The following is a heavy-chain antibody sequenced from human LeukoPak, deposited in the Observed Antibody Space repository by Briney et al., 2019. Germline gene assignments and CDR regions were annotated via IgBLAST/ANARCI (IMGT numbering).Heavy chain of an antibody. Sequence: GASVKVSCKASGYIFTNYGINWVRQAPGQGLEWMGWINPNSGGTNYTQKFQGRVTMTRDTSISTAYMELSRLRSDDTAVYYCARVARKGLIVVVPAAHYFDYWGQGTLVTVSS. CDR2: INPNSGGT. CDR3: ARVARKGLIVVVPAAHYFDY. CDR1: GYIFTNYG. D-gene: IGHD2-2*01. J-gene: IGHJ4*02. V-gene: IGHV1-2*02.